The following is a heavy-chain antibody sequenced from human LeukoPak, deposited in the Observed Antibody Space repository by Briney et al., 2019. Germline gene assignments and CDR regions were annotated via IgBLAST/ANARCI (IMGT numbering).Heavy chain of an antibody. CDR1: GYTFTIYD. V-gene: IGHV1-8*01. D-gene: IGHD3-10*01. Sequence: GASVTVSRTASGYTFTIYDINWVRQAPGQGIEWVGWMNTNSGNTGYAQKFQGRVTMTTNTSISTAYMELSSLRSEDTAVYYCARGDVLRWCGELPPYYFDYWGQGTLVTVSS. CDR2: MNTNSGNT. CDR3: ARGDVLRWCGELPPYYFDY. J-gene: IGHJ4*02.